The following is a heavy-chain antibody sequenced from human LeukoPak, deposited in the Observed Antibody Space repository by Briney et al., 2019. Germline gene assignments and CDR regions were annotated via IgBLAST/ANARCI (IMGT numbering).Heavy chain of an antibody. D-gene: IGHD6-19*01. CDR3: ARGVAVAGTFGRPYYFDY. Sequence: GGSLRLSCVASGFTFSSYSMNWVRQAPGKGLEWVSSISSSSSYIYYADSVKGRFTISRDNAKNSLYLQTNSLRAEDTAVYYCARGVAVAGTFGRPYYFDYWGQGTLVTVSS. CDR2: ISSSSSYI. V-gene: IGHV3-21*01. J-gene: IGHJ4*02. CDR1: GFTFSSYS.